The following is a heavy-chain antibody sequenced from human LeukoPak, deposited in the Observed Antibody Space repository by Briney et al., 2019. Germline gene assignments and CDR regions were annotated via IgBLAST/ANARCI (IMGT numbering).Heavy chain of an antibody. CDR3: ATYTQSGAQGVSDY. V-gene: IGHV3-30*02. D-gene: IGHD3-10*01. Sequence: PGGSLRLSCAASGFVFSTYGMHWVRQAPGKGLEWVAVIWDDGSNQYYVDSVRGRFTISRDDSKNTLYLQMNSLRSEDTAVYYCATYTQSGAQGVSDYWGQGTLVTVSS. J-gene: IGHJ4*02. CDR1: GFVFSTYG. CDR2: IWDDGSNQ.